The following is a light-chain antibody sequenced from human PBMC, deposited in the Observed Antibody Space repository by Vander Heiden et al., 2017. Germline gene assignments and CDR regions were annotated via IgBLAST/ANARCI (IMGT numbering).Light chain of an antibody. CDR3: QQYGGSPYT. Sequence: EIVLTQTTGTLSLSPGERATLSCRASQSVSSSYLACYQQKPGQAPRLLIYGASTRATGIPDRFSGSGSGTDFTLTISRLEPEDFAVYFCQQYGGSPYTFGQGTKLEIK. CDR2: GAS. CDR1: QSVSSSY. V-gene: IGKV3-20*01. J-gene: IGKJ2*01.